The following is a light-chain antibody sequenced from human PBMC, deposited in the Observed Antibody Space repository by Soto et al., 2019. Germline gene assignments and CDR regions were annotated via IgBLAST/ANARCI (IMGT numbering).Light chain of an antibody. V-gene: IGKV1-5*03. CDR2: KAS. CDR1: QSVSSW. Sequence: DIHMTQSPSTLSASVGDRFTITCRASQSVSSWLAWYQQKPGKAPKLLIYKASNLESGVPSRFSGSGSGTEFTLTISRLQTDDFATYYCQQYNSYWTFGQGTKVDIK. J-gene: IGKJ1*01. CDR3: QQYNSYWT.